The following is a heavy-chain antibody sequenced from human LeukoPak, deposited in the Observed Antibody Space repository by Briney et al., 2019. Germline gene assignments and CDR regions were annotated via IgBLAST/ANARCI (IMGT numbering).Heavy chain of an antibody. CDR3: SRNLNIAVGAY. J-gene: IGHJ4*02. D-gene: IGHD2/OR15-2a*01. CDR2: IRSKAYGGTT. Sequence: PGGSLRLSCTTSGFTFGEYAMSWFRQAPGKGLEWVSFIRSKAYGGTTEYAASVKGRFTISRDDSKSIAYPQMNTLKTDEDTVLYCSRNLNIAVGAYWGQGTLVTVSS. CDR1: GFTFGEYA. V-gene: IGHV3-49*03.